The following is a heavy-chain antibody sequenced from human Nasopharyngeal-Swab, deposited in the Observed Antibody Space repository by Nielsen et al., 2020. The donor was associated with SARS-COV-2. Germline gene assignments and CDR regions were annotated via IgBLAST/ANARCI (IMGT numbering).Heavy chain of an antibody. J-gene: IGHJ4*02. D-gene: IGHD6-13*01. CDR3: ARWGNSSSWYYFDY. CDR2: IYYSGST. V-gene: IGHV4-39*01. Sequence: GSLRLSCTVSGGSISSSSYYWGWIRQPPGKGLEWIGSIYYSGSTYYNPSLKSRVTISVDTSKNQFSLKLSSVTAADTAVYYCARWGNSSSWYYFDYWGQGTLVTVSS. CDR1: GGSISSSSYY.